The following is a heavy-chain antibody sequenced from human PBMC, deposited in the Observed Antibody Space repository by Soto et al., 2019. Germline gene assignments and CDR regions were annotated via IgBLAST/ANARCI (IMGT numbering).Heavy chain of an antibody. V-gene: IGHV3-49*04. J-gene: IGHJ6*02. CDR3: TRDLDLPDHRSLDQPPSGLYYYYYYGMDV. CDR1: GFTFGDYA. Sequence: GGSLRLSCTASGFTFGDYAMSWVRQAPGRGLEWVGFIRSKAYGGTTEYAASVKGRFTISRDDSKSIAYLQMNSLKTEDTAVYYCTRDLDLPDHRSLDQPPSGLYYYYYYGMDVWGQGTTVTVSS. CDR2: IRSKAYGGTT. D-gene: IGHD2-2*01.